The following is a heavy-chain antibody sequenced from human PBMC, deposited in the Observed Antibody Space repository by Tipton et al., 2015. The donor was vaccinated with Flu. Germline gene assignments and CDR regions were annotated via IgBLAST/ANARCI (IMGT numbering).Heavy chain of an antibody. V-gene: IGHV3-66*01. CDR2: IYSGGST. CDR1: GFTVSSNY. J-gene: IGHJ4*02. D-gene: IGHD1-26*01. Sequence: SLRLSCAASGFTVSSNYMNWVRQAPGKGLEWVSVIYSGGSTYYADSVKGRFTISRDNSKNTLYLQLNSLRADDTAVYYCARDVVGVTRYWGQGTLVTVSS. CDR3: ARDVVGVTRY.